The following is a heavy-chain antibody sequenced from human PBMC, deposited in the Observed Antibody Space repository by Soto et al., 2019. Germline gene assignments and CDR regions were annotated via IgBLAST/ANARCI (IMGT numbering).Heavy chain of an antibody. CDR3: AKDSYSSGWYYFHY. CDR1: GFTFSSYA. Sequence: EVQLLESGGGLVQPGGSLRLSCAASGFTFSSYAMSWVRQAPGKGLEWVSAISGNGESTYSADSVKGRFTISRDNSKNTLDLQINSLRAEDTAVYYCAKDSYSSGWYYFHYWGQGTLVTVSS. D-gene: IGHD6-19*01. CDR2: ISGNGEST. J-gene: IGHJ4*02. V-gene: IGHV3-23*01.